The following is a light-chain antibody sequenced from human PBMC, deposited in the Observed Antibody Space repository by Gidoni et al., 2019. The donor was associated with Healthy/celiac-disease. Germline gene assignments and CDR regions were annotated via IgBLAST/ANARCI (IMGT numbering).Light chain of an antibody. Sequence: DIHLTRSPSSLSASVGDRVTITCRASQSISSYLNWYQQKPGKAPKLLIYAASSLQRGVPSRFSGSGSGTDFTLTISSLLPEDVAAYYCRQSYGTPQFTFGPGTKVDIK. CDR2: AAS. CDR1: QSISSY. CDR3: RQSYGTPQFT. J-gene: IGKJ3*01. V-gene: IGKV1-39*01.